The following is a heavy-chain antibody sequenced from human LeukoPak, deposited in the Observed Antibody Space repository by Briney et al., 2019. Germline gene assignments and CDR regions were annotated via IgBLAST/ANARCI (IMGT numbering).Heavy chain of an antibody. V-gene: IGHV1-2*02. CDR1: GYSFTGYY. J-gene: IGHJ5*02. CDR2: INPNSGGT. Sequence: ASVKVSCKASGYSFTGYYMHWVRQAPGQGLEWVGWINPNSGGTNYAQKFHGRVTMTRDTSISTAYMELSRLRSDDTAVYYCARERTAARNWFDPWGQGTLVTVSS. CDR3: ARERTAARNWFDP. D-gene: IGHD6-6*01.